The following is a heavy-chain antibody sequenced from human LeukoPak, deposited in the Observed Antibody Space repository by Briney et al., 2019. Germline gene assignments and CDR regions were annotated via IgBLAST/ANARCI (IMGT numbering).Heavy chain of an antibody. Sequence: ASVKVSCKASGYTFTGYYMHWVRQAPAQGLEWMGWINPNSGGTNYAQKFQGRVTMTRDTSISTAYMELSRLRSDDTAVYYCARADTAMVTDFDYWGQGTLVTVSS. V-gene: IGHV1-2*02. CDR3: ARADTAMVTDFDY. CDR1: GYTFTGYY. CDR2: INPNSGGT. D-gene: IGHD5-18*01. J-gene: IGHJ4*02.